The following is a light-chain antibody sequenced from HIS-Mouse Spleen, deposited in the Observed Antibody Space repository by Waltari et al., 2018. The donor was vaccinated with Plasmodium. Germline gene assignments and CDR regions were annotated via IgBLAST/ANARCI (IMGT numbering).Light chain of an antibody. J-gene: IGLJ2*01. Sequence: SYELTQPPSVSVSPGQTARITCSGDALPKKYAYWYQQKSGQAPVLVIYEDSKRPSGSPERFAGSSSGTMATLTISGAQVEDEADYYCQVWDSSSDHVVFGGGTKLTVL. V-gene: IGLV3-10*01. CDR1: ALPKKY. CDR2: EDS. CDR3: QVWDSSSDHVV.